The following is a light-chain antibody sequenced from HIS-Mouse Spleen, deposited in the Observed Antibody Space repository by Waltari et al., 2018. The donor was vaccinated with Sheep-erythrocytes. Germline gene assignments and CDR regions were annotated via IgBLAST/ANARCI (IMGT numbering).Light chain of an antibody. V-gene: IGKV2-28*01. CDR3: QQYYSFPLT. J-gene: IGKJ4*01. CDR1: QSLLHSNGYNY. CDR2: LGS. Sequence: DIVMTQSPPSLPVTPGEPASISCRSSQSLLHSNGYNYLDWYLQKPGQSPQLLIYLGSNRASGVPDRFSGSGSGTDFTLTISCLQSEDFATYYCQQYYSFPLTFGGGTKVEIK.